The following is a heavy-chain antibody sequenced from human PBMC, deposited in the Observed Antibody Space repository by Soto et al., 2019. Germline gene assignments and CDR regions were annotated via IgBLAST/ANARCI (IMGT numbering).Heavy chain of an antibody. CDR3: ARAISGYVT. CDR2: INAGNGDT. D-gene: IGHD5-12*01. CDR1: GITYSTYA. Sequence: VQLVQSGAEVKKPGASVMVSCKASGITYSTYATHWVRQAPGQSLEWMGWINAGNGDTRYSEKLQGRVTLTRDTSASTAYMDLSSLRSEDTAIYYCARAISGYVTWGQGTLVTVSS. V-gene: IGHV1-3*01. J-gene: IGHJ4*02.